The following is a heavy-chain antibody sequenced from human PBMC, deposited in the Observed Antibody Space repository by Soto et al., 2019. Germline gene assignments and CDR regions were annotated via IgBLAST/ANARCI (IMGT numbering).Heavy chain of an antibody. Sequence: SETLSLTCTVSGGSISSYYWSWIRQPPGKGLEWIGYIYYSGSTNYNPSLKSRVTISVDTSKNQFSLKLSSVTAADTAVYYCASRIAADGKGDWFDPCGQGTLVTVSS. D-gene: IGHD6-13*01. CDR3: ASRIAADGKGDWFDP. CDR1: GGSISSYY. J-gene: IGHJ5*02. V-gene: IGHV4-59*01. CDR2: IYYSGST.